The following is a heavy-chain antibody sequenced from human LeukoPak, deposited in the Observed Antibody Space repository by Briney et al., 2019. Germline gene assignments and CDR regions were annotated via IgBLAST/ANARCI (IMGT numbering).Heavy chain of an antibody. V-gene: IGHV3-23*01. Sequence: AGGSLRLSCAASGFTFSSYAMSWVRQAPGKGLEWVSTITGGGDTTYYADSVRGRFTISRDNSKNTLYLQMNSLRAEDTAVYYCAKSSYIASHIYLDHWGQGTLVTVSS. D-gene: IGHD3-16*01. CDR3: AKSSYIASHIYLDH. CDR2: ITGGGDTT. J-gene: IGHJ4*02. CDR1: GFTFSSYA.